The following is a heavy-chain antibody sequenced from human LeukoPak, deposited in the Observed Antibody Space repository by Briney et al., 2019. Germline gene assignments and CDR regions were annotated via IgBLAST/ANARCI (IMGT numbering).Heavy chain of an antibody. CDR1: RFTFSSYA. D-gene: IGHD3-9*01. J-gene: IGHJ4*02. CDR3: AKDPILTGYYTY. CDR2: ISGSGGTT. Sequence: PGESLRLSCAASRFTFSSYAISWVRQAQGKGLEWVSAISGSGGTTYNADSVKGRFTISRDNSKNTLYLQLNSLRAEDTAVYYCAKDPILTGYYTYWGQGTLVTVSS. V-gene: IGHV3-23*01.